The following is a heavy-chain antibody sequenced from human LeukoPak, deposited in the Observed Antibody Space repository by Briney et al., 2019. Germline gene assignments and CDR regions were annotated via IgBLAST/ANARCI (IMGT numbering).Heavy chain of an antibody. CDR1: AGSISSYY. V-gene: IGHV4-59*08. J-gene: IGHJ4*02. Sequence: SETLSLTCTVSAGSISSYYWSWIRQPPGKGLEWIGYIYYSGSTYYNPSLKSRVTISVDTSKNQFSLKLSSVTAADTALYYCARHGPGDYSNPFPYWGQGTLVTVSS. D-gene: IGHD4-11*01. CDR3: ARHGPGDYSNPFPY. CDR2: IYYSGST.